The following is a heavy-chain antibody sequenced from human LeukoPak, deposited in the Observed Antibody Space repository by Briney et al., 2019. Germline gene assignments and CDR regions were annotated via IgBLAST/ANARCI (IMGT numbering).Heavy chain of an antibody. D-gene: IGHD3-9*01. J-gene: IGHJ4*02. V-gene: IGHV4-34*01. CDR2: IHYTGAT. CDR3: ARGNILTGYCFDF. CDR1: GGSITGYY. Sequence: PSETLSPTCAVYGGSITGYYWSWIRQTPGRGLEWVGEIHYTGATSYNPSLKSRATISTDTSENQFSLRLSSVTAADTAVYYCARGNILTGYCFDFWGQGALVTVSS.